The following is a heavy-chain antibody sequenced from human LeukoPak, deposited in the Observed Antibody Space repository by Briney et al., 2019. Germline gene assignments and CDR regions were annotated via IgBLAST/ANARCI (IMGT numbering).Heavy chain of an antibody. CDR1: GFTFVSYA. CDR2: ISGGGYNT. D-gene: IGHD3-22*01. CDR3: AKSSYYDSSGYYREYYFDY. Sequence: GGSLRLSCAASGFTFVSYAMSWVRQAPGKGLEWVSAISGGGYNTYYADSVKGRFTISRDNTKNTLYLQMNSLRAEDTAIYYCAKSSYYDSSGYYREYYFDYWGQGTLVTVSS. J-gene: IGHJ4*02. V-gene: IGHV3-23*01.